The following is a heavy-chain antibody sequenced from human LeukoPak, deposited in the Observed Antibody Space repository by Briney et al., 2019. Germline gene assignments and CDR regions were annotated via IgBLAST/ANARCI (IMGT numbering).Heavy chain of an antibody. Sequence: SETLSLTCTVSGGSISSSSHYWGWIRQPPGKGLEWIGSIYYSGSTYYNPSLKSRVTISVDTSKNQFSLKLSSVTAADTAVYYCARSVVGATLVWFDPWGQGTLVTVSS. J-gene: IGHJ5*02. D-gene: IGHD1-26*01. CDR2: IYYSGST. V-gene: IGHV4-39*07. CDR1: GGSISSSSHY. CDR3: ARSVVGATLVWFDP.